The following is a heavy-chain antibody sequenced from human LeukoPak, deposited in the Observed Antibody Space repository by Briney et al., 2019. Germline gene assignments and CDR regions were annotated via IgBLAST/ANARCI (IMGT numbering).Heavy chain of an antibody. D-gene: IGHD4-17*01. V-gene: IGHV3-30-3*01. J-gene: IGHJ4*02. CDR3: ANRRSYGDLDY. CDR2: ISYDGSNK. CDR1: GFTFSSYA. Sequence: GGSLRLSCAASGFTFSSYAMHWVRQAPGKGLEWVAVISYDGSNKYYADSVKGRFTISRDNSKNTLYLQMNSLRAEDTAVYYCANRRSYGDLDYWGQGTLVTVSS.